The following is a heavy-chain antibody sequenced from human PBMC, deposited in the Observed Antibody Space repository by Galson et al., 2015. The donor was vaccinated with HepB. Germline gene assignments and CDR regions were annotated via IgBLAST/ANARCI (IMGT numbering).Heavy chain of an antibody. CDR1: GFTFSSYG. J-gene: IGHJ4*02. CDR3: AKSPGAGYCSSTSCDDYFDY. CDR2: ISYDGSNK. V-gene: IGHV3-30*18. D-gene: IGHD2-2*01. Sequence: SLRLSCAASGFTFSSYGMHWVRQAPGKGLEWVAVISYDGSNKYYADSVKGRFTISRDNSKNTLYLQMNSLRAEDTAVYYCAKSPGAGYCSSTSCDDYFDYWGQGTLVTVSS.